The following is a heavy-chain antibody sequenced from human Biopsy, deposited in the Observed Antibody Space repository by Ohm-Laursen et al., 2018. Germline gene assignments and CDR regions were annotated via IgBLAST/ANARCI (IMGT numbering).Heavy chain of an antibody. Sequence: PSETLSLTCAVYGGTYSGYYWSWIRQPPGKGLEWIGEVHHAGYANYNPSLKSRVTISGDMSKKQFSLKLSGVTAADTAVYYCARFIVPSLHCSNGVCPIRWFDPWGQGTLVTVFS. CDR1: GGTYSGYY. CDR2: VHHAGYA. D-gene: IGHD2-2*01. CDR3: ARFIVPSLHCSNGVCPIRWFDP. J-gene: IGHJ5*02. V-gene: IGHV4-34*01.